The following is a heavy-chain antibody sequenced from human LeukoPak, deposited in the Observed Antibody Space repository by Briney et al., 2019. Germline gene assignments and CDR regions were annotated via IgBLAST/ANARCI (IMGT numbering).Heavy chain of an antibody. CDR1: GFTFSSYA. Sequence: GGSLRLSSAASGFTFSSYAMSWVRQAPGKGLEWVSAISGSGGSTYYADSVKGRFNISRDNSKNTLYLQMNSLRAEDTAVYYCAKGIAVAGTRSYYFDYWGQGTLVTVSS. V-gene: IGHV3-23*01. CDR3: AKGIAVAGTRSYYFDY. D-gene: IGHD6-19*01. CDR2: ISGSGGST. J-gene: IGHJ4*02.